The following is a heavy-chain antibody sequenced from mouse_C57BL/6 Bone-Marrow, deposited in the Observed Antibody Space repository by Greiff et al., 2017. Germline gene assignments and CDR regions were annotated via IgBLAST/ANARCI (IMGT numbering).Heavy chain of an antibody. J-gene: IGHJ3*01. CDR2: IDPENGDT. V-gene: IGHV14-4*01. CDR1: GFNIKDDY. CDR3: TVYDGYYEAY. Sequence: EVQLQQSGAELVRPGASVKLSCTASGFNIKDDYMHWVKQRPEQGLEWIGWIDPENGDTEYASKFQGQATITADTSSNTAYLQLSSLTSEDTAVCYCTVYDGYYEAYWGQGTLVTVSA. D-gene: IGHD2-3*01.